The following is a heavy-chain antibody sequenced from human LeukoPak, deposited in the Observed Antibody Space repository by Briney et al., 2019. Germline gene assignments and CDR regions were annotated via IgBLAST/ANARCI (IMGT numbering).Heavy chain of an antibody. J-gene: IGHJ6*02. CDR1: GYTFTGYY. CDR3: AVQASGDPFYYYGMDV. Sequence: ASVKVSCKASGYTFTGYYMHWVRQAPGQGLEWMGWINPNSGGTNYAQKFQGRVTMTRNTSISTAYMELSSLRSEDTAVYYCAVQASGDPFYYYGMDVWGQGTTVTVSS. CDR2: INPNSGGT. D-gene: IGHD4-17*01. V-gene: IGHV1-2*02.